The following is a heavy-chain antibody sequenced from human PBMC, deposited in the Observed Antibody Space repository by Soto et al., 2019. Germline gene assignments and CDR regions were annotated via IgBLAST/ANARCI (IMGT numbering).Heavy chain of an antibody. Sequence: TLSLTCAVSGGSISSGGYSWSWIRQPPGKGLEWIGYIYHSGSTYYNPSLKSRVTISVDRSKNQFSLKLSSVTAADTAVYYCARGGLERFLECFRFDPWGQGTLVTVSS. CDR3: ARGGLERFLECFRFDP. D-gene: IGHD3-3*01. CDR1: GGSISSGGYS. J-gene: IGHJ5*02. V-gene: IGHV4-30-2*01. CDR2: IYHSGST.